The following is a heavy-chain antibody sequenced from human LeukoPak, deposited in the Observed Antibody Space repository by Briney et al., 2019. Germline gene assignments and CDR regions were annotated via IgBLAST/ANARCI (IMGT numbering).Heavy chain of an antibody. CDR2: IYYSGST. CDR1: GGSISSGDYY. Sequence: PSETLSLTCTVSGGSISSGDYYWSWIRQPPGKGLELIGYIYYSGSTYYNPSLKSRVTISVNTSKNQFSLKLSSVTAAYTAVYYCARLVGTPYYDFWSGLYWYFDLWGRGTLVTVSS. D-gene: IGHD3-3*01. V-gene: IGHV4-30-4*08. J-gene: IGHJ2*01. CDR3: ARLVGTPYYDFWSGLYWYFDL.